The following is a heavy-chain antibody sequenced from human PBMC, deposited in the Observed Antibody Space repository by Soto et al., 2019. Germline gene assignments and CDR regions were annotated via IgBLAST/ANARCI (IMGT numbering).Heavy chain of an antibody. V-gene: IGHV3-30*18. CDR2: ISYDGSNK. J-gene: IGHJ6*02. Sequence: GGSLRLSCAASGFTFSSYGMHWVRQAPGKGLEWVAVISYDGSNKYYADSVKGRFTISRDNSKNTLYLQMNSLRAEDTAVYYCAKDRSSSPNYYYGMDVWGQGTTVTVSS. D-gene: IGHD6-13*01. CDR3: AKDRSSSPNYYYGMDV. CDR1: GFTFSSYG.